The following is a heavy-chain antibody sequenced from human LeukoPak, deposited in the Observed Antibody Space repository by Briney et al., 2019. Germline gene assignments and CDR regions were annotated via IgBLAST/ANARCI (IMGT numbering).Heavy chain of an antibody. V-gene: IGHV4-59*01. J-gene: IGHJ4*02. CDR1: GGSISSYY. CDR2: IYYSGST. Sequence: SETLSLTCTVSGGSISSYYWSWIRQPPGKGLEWIGYIYYSGSTNYNPSLKSRVTISVDTSKNQFSLKLSSVTAADTAVYYCARVLRYFDWLFDYWGQGTLDTVSS. CDR3: ARVLRYFDWLFDY. D-gene: IGHD3-9*01.